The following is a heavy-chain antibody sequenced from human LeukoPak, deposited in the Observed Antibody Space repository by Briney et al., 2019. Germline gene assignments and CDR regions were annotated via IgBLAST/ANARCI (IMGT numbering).Heavy chain of an antibody. D-gene: IGHD6-13*01. CDR2: INHGGST. Sequence: SETLSLTCAVYVGSFSGYYWSWIRQPPGKGLEWIGEINHGGSTNYNPSLKSRVTISVDTSKNQFSLKLSSVTAADTAVYYCARGGIAAAALVHLDYWGQGTLVTVSS. V-gene: IGHV4-34*01. J-gene: IGHJ4*02. CDR1: VGSFSGYY. CDR3: ARGGIAAAALVHLDY.